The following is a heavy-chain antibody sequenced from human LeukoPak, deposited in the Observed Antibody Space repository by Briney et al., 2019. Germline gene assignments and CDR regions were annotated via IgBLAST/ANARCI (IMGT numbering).Heavy chain of an antibody. D-gene: IGHD2-15*01. J-gene: IGHJ4*02. CDR3: ARSQILGYCSGGSCWFDY. CDR1: GYIFTSYW. CDR2: IYPGDSDT. V-gene: IGHV5-51*01. Sequence: GESLKISCQGSGYIFTSYWIGWVRQLPRKGLEWMGIIYPGDSDTGYSPSFQGQVTISADKSISTAYLQWSSLKASDTAMYYCARSQILGYCSGGSCWFDYWGQGTLVTVSS.